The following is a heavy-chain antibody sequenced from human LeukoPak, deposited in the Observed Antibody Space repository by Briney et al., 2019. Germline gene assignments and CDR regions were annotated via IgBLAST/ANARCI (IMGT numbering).Heavy chain of an antibody. CDR1: GFTFSSYS. D-gene: IGHD3-10*01. CDR3: ARVAYGSGSYYPDYYMDV. J-gene: IGHJ6*03. CDR2: ISSSSSYI. V-gene: IGHV3-21*01. Sequence: GGFLRLSCAASGFTFSSYSMNWVRQAPGKGLEWVSSISSSSSYIYYADSVKGRFTISRDNAKNSLYLQMNSLRAEDTAVYYCARVAYGSGSYYPDYYMDVWGKGTTVTVSS.